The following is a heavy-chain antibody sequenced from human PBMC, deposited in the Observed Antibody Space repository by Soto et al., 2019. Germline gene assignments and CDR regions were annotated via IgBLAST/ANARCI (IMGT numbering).Heavy chain of an antibody. CDR3: ARDFGSSGYNWFDP. J-gene: IGHJ5*02. D-gene: IGHD3-22*01. CDR1: GGSISSYY. V-gene: IGHV4-4*07. Sequence: PSETLSLTCTVSGGSISSYYWSWIRQPAGKGLEWIGRIYTSGSTNYNPSLKSRVTMSVDTSKNQFSPKLSSVTAADTAVYYCARDFGSSGYNWFDPWGQGTLVTVSS. CDR2: IYTSGST.